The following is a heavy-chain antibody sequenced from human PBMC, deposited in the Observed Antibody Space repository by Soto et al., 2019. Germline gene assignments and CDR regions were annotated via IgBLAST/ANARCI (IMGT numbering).Heavy chain of an antibody. CDR3: ARLYSSPYYGMDG. Sequence: PGESLKISCKGSGHSFTSYWIAWVRQMPGKGLECMGIIYPGDSDTRYSPSFEGQVTISADKSISTAYLQWSSLKASDTAIYYCARLYSSPYYGMDGWGQGTTVTVAS. CDR1: GHSFTSYW. CDR2: IYPGDSDT. V-gene: IGHV5-51*01. J-gene: IGHJ6*02. D-gene: IGHD6-13*01.